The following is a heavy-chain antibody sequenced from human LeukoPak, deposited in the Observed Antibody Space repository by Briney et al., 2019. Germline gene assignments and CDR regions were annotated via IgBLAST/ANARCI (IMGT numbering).Heavy chain of an antibody. CDR2: ISAYNGNT. V-gene: IGHV1-18*01. CDR3: ARDNVVVVPAVAPQY. D-gene: IGHD2-2*01. J-gene: IGHJ4*02. CDR1: GYTFISSG. Sequence: ASVKVSCKASGYTFISSGISWVRQAPGQGLEWMGWISAYNGNTSYAQKLQGRVTMTTDTSTSTAYMELRSLRSDDTAVYYCARDNVVVVPAVAPQYWGQGTLVTVSS.